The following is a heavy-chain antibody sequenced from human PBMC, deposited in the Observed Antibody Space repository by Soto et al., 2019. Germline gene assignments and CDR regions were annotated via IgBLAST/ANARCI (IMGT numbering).Heavy chain of an antibody. CDR1: GYTFTGYY. V-gene: IGHV1-2*04. Sequence: ASVKVSCKASGYTFTGYYMHWVRQAPGQGLEWMGWINPNSGGTNYAQKFQGWVTMTRDTSISTAYMELSRLRSDDTAVYYCARAGHGSGIQLRGYFDYWGQGTLVTVS. CDR3: ARAGHGSGIQLRGYFDY. D-gene: IGHD3-10*01. CDR2: INPNSGGT. J-gene: IGHJ4*02.